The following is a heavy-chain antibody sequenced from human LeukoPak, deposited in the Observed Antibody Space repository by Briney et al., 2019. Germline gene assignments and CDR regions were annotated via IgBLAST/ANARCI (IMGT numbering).Heavy chain of an antibody. CDR3: ARDAGEAASGFDY. J-gene: IGHJ4*02. Sequence: GGSLRLSCAASGFTFSSYEMNWVRQAPGKGLEWVSYISSSGSTIYYADSVKGRFTISRDNAKNSLYLQMNSLRAEDTAVYYCARDAGEAASGFDYWGQGTLVTVSS. CDR2: ISSSGSTI. V-gene: IGHV3-48*03. D-gene: IGHD3-10*01. CDR1: GFTFSSYE.